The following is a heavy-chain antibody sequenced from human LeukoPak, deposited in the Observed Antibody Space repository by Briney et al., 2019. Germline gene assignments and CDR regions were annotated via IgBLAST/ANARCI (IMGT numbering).Heavy chain of an antibody. CDR3: ARAPLWFGEVRNYYYYYYYMDV. Sequence: PSETLSLTCAVYGGSFSGYYWSWIRQPPGKGLEWIGEINHSGSTNYNPSLKSRVTISVDTSKNQFSLQLNSVTPEDTAVYYCARAPLWFGEVRNYYYYYYYMDVWGKGTTVTISS. V-gene: IGHV4-34*01. CDR1: GGSFSGYY. J-gene: IGHJ6*03. D-gene: IGHD3-10*01. CDR2: INHSGST.